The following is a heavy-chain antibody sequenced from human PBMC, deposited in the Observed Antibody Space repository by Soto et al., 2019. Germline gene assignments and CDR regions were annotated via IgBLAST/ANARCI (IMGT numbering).Heavy chain of an antibody. D-gene: IGHD3-10*01. V-gene: IGHV3-30*18. CDR1: GFTFSSYG. Sequence: GGSLRLSCAASGFTFSSYGMHWVRQAPGKGLEWVAVISYDGSNKYYADSVKGRFTISRDNSKNTLYLQMNSLRAEDTAVYYCAKDRYGSGSYYNFFDYWGQGTLVTVSS. CDR3: AKDRYGSGSYYNFFDY. J-gene: IGHJ4*02. CDR2: ISYDGSNK.